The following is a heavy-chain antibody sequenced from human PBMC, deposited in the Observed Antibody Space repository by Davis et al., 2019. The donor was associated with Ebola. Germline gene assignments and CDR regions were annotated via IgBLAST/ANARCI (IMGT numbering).Heavy chain of an antibody. CDR1: GGSISSSNW. D-gene: IGHD6-6*01. CDR3: ARAIGSSSAWFDP. J-gene: IGHJ5*02. V-gene: IGHV4-4*02. Sequence: RLSLTCAVSGGSISSSNWWSWVRQPPGKGLEWIGEINHSGSTNYNPSLKSRVTISVDTSKNQFSLKLSSVTAADTAVYYCARAIGSSSAWFDPWGQGTLVTVSS. CDR2: INHSGST.